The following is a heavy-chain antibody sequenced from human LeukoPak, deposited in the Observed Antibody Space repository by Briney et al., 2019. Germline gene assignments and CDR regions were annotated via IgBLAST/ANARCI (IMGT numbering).Heavy chain of an antibody. V-gene: IGHV4-59*12. CDR2: IYYSGST. CDR1: GGSISSYY. Sequence: SETLSLTCTVSGGSISSYYWSWIRQPPGKGLEWIGYIYYSGSTNYNPPLKSRVTISVDASKNQFSLKLSSVTAADTAVYYCARESSANYGSGSYNWFDPWGQGTLVTVSS. D-gene: IGHD3-10*01. J-gene: IGHJ5*02. CDR3: ARESSANYGSGSYNWFDP.